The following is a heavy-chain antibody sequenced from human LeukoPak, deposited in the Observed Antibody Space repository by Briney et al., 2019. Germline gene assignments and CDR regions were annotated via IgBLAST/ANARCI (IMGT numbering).Heavy chain of an antibody. CDR2: FGPEDGET. Sequence: ASVKVSCKVSGYTLTELSMHWVRQAPGKGLEWMGGFGPEDGETIYAQKFQGRVTMTEDTSTDTAYMELSSLRSEDTAVYYCATRSPRAVADYYYYGMDVWGQGTTVTVSS. CDR3: ATRSPRAVADYYYYGMDV. D-gene: IGHD6-19*01. CDR1: GYTLTELS. V-gene: IGHV1-24*01. J-gene: IGHJ6*02.